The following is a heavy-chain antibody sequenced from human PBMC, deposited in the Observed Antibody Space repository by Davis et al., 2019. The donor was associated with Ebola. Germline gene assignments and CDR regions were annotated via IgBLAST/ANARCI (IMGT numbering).Heavy chain of an antibody. D-gene: IGHD1-1*01. V-gene: IGHV3-30*03. Sequence: GESLKISCAASGFTFSSYGMHWVRQAPGKGLEWVAVISYDGSNKYYADSVKGRFTISRDNSKNTLYLQMNSLRAEDTAVYYCARERTEGYYYGMDVWGQGTTVTVSS. J-gene: IGHJ6*02. CDR3: ARERTEGYYYGMDV. CDR2: ISYDGSNK. CDR1: GFTFSSYG.